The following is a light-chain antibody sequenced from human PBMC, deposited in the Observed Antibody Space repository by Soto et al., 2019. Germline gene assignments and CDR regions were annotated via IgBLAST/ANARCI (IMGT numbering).Light chain of an antibody. V-gene: IGKV1-39*01. CDR2: AAT. Sequence: DIQMTQSPSSLSASVGDRVTITCRASQSISSYLNWYQHKPGKAPNLLIYAATTLQSGVPSRFSGSGSGTDFTLTISSLQPEDFATYYCQQSYSNPRTFGHGTKVDIK. CDR3: QQSYSNPRT. J-gene: IGKJ1*01. CDR1: QSISSY.